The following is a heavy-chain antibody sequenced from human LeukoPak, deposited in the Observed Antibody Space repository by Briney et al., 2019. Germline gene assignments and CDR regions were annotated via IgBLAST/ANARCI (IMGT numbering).Heavy chain of an antibody. V-gene: IGHV4-59*01. J-gene: IGHJ3*02. Sequence: KPSETLSLTCTVSGGSISSYYWSWIRQPPGKGLELIGYIYYSGSTNYNPSLKGRVTISVDTSKNQFSLKLSSVTAADTAVYYCARGYGDYAWDAFDIWGQGTMVTVSS. CDR1: GGSISSYY. CDR3: ARGYGDYAWDAFDI. D-gene: IGHD4-17*01. CDR2: IYYSGST.